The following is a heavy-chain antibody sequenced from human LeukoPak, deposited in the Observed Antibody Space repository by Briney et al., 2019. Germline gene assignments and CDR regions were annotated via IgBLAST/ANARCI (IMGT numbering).Heavy chain of an antibody. CDR2: ISSSSSYI. V-gene: IGHV3-21*04. J-gene: IGHJ5*02. D-gene: IGHD6-6*01. CDR1: GFTFSSYS. CDR3: ARDNGYSSSSENWFDP. Sequence: GGSLRLSCAASGFTFSSYSMNWVRQAPGKGLEWVSSISSSSSYIYYADSVKGRFTISRDNAENSLYLQMNSLRSEDTAVYYCARDNGYSSSSENWFDPWGQGTLVTVSS.